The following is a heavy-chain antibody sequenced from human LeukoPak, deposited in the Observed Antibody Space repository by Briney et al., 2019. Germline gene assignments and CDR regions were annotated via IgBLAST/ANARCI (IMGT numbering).Heavy chain of an antibody. CDR1: GGTFSSYA. D-gene: IGHD2-15*01. CDR3: AKQLGYCSDGSCYFPY. Sequence: SVKVSCTASGGTFSSYAISWVRQAPGQGLEWMGGITPIFGTANYAQKFQGRVTITADESTSTAYMELSSLRSEDTAVYYCAKQLGYCSDGSCYFPYWGQGTLVTVSS. CDR2: ITPIFGTA. V-gene: IGHV1-69*01. J-gene: IGHJ4*02.